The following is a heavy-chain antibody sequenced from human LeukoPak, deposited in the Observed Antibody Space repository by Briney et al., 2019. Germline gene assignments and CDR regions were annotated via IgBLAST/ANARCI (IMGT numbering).Heavy chain of an antibody. Sequence: GGSLRLSCAASGFTLSTYWMGWVRQAPGKGLEWVANIKRDGSEKYYVDSVKGRFTISRDNAKNSLYLQMSSLRVEDTAVYYCVRDDGATKPCWGQGTLVTVSS. CDR1: GFTLSTYW. D-gene: IGHD1-26*01. CDR2: IKRDGSEK. CDR3: VRDDGATKPC. V-gene: IGHV3-7*01. J-gene: IGHJ4*02.